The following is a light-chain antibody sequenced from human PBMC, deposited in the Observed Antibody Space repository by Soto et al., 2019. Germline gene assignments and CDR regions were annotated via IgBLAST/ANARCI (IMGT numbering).Light chain of an antibody. CDR2: TAS. CDR1: QSMGSH. J-gene: IGKJ4*01. V-gene: IGKV1-39*01. CDR3: QQGYRTPLT. Sequence: DIQLTQYPSSLSASVGDRVTITCRASQSMGSHLNWYQHKPGKAPKLLIYTASSLESGVPSRFSGSGSGTDFTLTINSLQPEDFATYYCQQGYRTPLTFGGGTKVEIK.